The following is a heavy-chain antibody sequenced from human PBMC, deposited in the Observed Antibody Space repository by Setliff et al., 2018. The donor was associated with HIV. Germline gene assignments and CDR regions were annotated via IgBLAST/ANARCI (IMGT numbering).Heavy chain of an antibody. CDR1: GFTFSTYA. Sequence: GGSLRLSCAASGFTFSTYAMGWVRQAPGKGLEWVSTVGAVGAPTHYAESVKGRFTISKDNSRDTLYLQMSSLREEDTAVYYCAREKFENGDYEFVSTFDSWGQGTLVTVSS. V-gene: IGHV3-23*01. CDR3: AREKFENGDYEFVSTFDS. D-gene: IGHD4-17*01. CDR2: VGAVGAPT. J-gene: IGHJ4*02.